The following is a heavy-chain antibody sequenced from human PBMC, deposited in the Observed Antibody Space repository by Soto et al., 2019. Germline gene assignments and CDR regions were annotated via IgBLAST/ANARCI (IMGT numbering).Heavy chain of an antibody. J-gene: IGHJ4*02. V-gene: IGHV4-34*01. CDR1: GGSFSGYY. CDR3: ARGSTVTTD. D-gene: IGHD4-17*01. CDR2: INHSGST. Sequence: AVYGGSFSGYYWSWIRQPPGKGLGWIGEINHSGSTNYNPSLKSRVTISVDTSKNQFSLELSSVTAADTAVYYCARGSTVTTDWGQGTLVTVSS.